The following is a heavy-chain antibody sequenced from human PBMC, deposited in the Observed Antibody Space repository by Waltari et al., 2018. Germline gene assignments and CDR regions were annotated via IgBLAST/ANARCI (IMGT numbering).Heavy chain of an antibody. D-gene: IGHD2-21*02. CDR3: ARGGGGDWEWFDP. J-gene: IGHJ5*02. CDR2: IYYTGST. CDR1: GGSLSGFC. Sequence: QVQLQESGPSLLKPAATLSLLCTFSGGSLSGFCWGWVRQPPGKGLDWIGYIYYTGSTNFNPSLKSRVTMSVDTSKNQFSLKLSSVTAADTAFYYCARGGGGDWEWFDPWGQGTLVTVSS. V-gene: IGHV4-59*01.